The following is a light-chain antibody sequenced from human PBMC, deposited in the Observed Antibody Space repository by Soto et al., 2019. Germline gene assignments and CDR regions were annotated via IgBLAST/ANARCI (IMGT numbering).Light chain of an antibody. V-gene: IGKV3-20*01. J-gene: IGKJ1*01. CDR3: QQYGSSGT. CDR1: QTVSSNY. Sequence: EIVLTQSPDTLSLSPGERATLSCRASQTVSSNYLAWCQQRPGHAPRLLIYGASNRATGIPDRFSGSGSGTDFTLTISRLEPEDFAVYYCQQYGSSGTFGQGTKVDIK. CDR2: GAS.